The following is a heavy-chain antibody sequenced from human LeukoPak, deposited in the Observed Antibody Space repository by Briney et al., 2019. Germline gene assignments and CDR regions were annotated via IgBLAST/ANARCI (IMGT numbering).Heavy chain of an antibody. CDR1: GFTFSSYW. CDR2: IKSKTDGGTT. V-gene: IGHV3-15*01. D-gene: IGHD5-12*01. J-gene: IGHJ4*02. Sequence: GGSLRLSCAASGFTFSSYWMHRVRQAPGKGLEWVGRIKSKTDGGTTDYAAPVKGRFSISRDDSKNTLYLQMNSLKTEDTAVYYCTTGGYGGQFDYWGQGTLVTVSS. CDR3: TTGGYGGQFDY.